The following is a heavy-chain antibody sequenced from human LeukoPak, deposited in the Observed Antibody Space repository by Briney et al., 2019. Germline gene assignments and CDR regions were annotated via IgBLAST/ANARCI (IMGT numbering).Heavy chain of an antibody. CDR2: IYYSGST. D-gene: IGHD6-19*01. J-gene: IGHJ4*02. CDR3: AGENSSGWYADY. V-gene: IGHV4-39*07. CDR1: GGSISSSSYY. Sequence: PSETLSLTCTVSGGSISSSSYYWGWIRQPPGKGLEWIGSIYYSGSTYYNPSLKSRVTISVDTSKNQFSLKLSSVTAADTAVYYCAGENSSGWYADYWGQGTLVTVSS.